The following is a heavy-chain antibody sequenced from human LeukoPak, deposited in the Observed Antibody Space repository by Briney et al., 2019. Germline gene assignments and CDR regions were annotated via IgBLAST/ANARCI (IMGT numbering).Heavy chain of an antibody. J-gene: IGHJ4*02. Sequence: GRSLRLSCAASGFTFRSYAMHWVRQAPGKGLEGVAVISYDGSNKYYGDSVKGRFTISRDNAKNTLYLQMDSLRAEDTAVYYCASLGDTAIDFDNWGQGTPVTVSS. CDR1: GFTFRSYA. CDR2: ISYDGSNK. V-gene: IGHV3-30*04. CDR3: ASLGDTAIDFDN. D-gene: IGHD5-18*01.